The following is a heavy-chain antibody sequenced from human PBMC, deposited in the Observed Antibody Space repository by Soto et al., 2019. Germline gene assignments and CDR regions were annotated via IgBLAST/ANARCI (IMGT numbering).Heavy chain of an antibody. D-gene: IGHD6-6*01. CDR1: GFTFSSYA. Sequence: GGSLRLSCAASGFTFSSYAMSWVRQAPGKGLEWVSTISGSGGSTYYADSVKGRFTISRDNSKNTLYLQMNSLRAEDTAVYYCAKVVAARPGPDWFDPWGQGTLVTVSS. CDR3: AKVVAARPGPDWFDP. V-gene: IGHV3-23*01. CDR2: ISGSGGST. J-gene: IGHJ5*02.